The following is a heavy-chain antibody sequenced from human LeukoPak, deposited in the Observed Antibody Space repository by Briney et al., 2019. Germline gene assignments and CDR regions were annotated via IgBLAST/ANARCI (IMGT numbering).Heavy chain of an antibody. Sequence: GGSLRLSCAASGFTFSSYAMSWVRQAPGKGLEWVSAISGSGGSTYYADSVKGRFTISRDNSKNTLYLQMNSLRAEDTAVYYCAKDRTYYDFWSGYSIGMDYWGQGTLVTASS. CDR2: ISGSGGST. CDR1: GFTFSSYA. V-gene: IGHV3-23*01. CDR3: AKDRTYYDFWSGYSIGMDY. D-gene: IGHD3-3*01. J-gene: IGHJ4*02.